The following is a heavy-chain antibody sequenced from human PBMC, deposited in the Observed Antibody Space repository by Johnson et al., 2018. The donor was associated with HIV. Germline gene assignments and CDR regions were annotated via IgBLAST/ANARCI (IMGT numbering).Heavy chain of an antibody. D-gene: IGHD2-2*01. CDR3: ARDPHGGYCSSSSCYGGDAFDI. J-gene: IGHJ3*02. Sequence: QMQLVESGGGVVQPGRSLRLSCAASGFTFRSYGMHWVRQAPGKGLEWVAVIWYDGLNKYYADSVKGRFTISRDNSKNTLYLQMNNLRVEDTAVYYCARDPHGGYCSSSSCYGGDAFDIWGQGTMVTVSS. V-gene: IGHV3-33*01. CDR2: IWYDGLNK. CDR1: GFTFRSYG.